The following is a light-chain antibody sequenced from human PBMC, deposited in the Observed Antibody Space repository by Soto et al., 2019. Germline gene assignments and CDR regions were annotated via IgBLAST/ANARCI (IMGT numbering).Light chain of an antibody. V-gene: IGLV2-14*01. CDR2: GVN. Sequence: QSVLAQPSSVSGSPGQSITISCTGTSTDVGGYNYVSWYQHHPGKGPKLIIYGVNNRPSGVSDRFSGSKSGNKASLTISNLEAEDESDYYCGSYTRTDTPFVFGTGTKVNVL. CDR3: GSYTRTDTPFV. CDR1: STDVGGYNY. J-gene: IGLJ1*01.